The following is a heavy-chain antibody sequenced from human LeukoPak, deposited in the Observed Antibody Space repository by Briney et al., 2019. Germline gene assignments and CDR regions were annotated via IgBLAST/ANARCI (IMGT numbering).Heavy chain of an antibody. Sequence: GGSLRLSCATSGFSFSSYAMHWVRQAPGKGLEWVAFIRYDEGNKYYADSVKGRFTISRDNSKNTLYLQMNSLRAEDTAVYYCAREAGTRRITPPIRGGYFDYWGQGTLVTVSS. V-gene: IGHV3-30*02. D-gene: IGHD3-10*01. CDR3: AREAGTRRITPPIRGGYFDY. CDR2: IRYDEGNK. CDR1: GFSFSSYA. J-gene: IGHJ4*02.